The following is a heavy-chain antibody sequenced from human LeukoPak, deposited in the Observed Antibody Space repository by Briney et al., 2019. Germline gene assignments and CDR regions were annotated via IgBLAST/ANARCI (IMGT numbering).Heavy chain of an antibody. CDR3: ARDIYGSGSYSFDY. D-gene: IGHD3-10*01. CDR1: GDSVSSNSAT. V-gene: IGHV6-1*01. CDR2: TYYRSKWYN. J-gene: IGHJ4*02. Sequence: SQTLSLTCAISGDSVSSNSATWNWIRQSPSRGLEWLGRTYYRSKWYNDYAVFVESRIIINPDTSKNQFSLQLNSVTPEDTAVYYCARDIYGSGSYSFDYWGQGTLVTVSS.